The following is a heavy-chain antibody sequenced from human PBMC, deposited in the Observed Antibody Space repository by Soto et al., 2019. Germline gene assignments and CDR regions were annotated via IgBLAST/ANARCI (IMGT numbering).Heavy chain of an antibody. J-gene: IGHJ3*02. CDR3: ARGGDGYSDAFDI. CDR2: INPNSGGT. Sequence: VPSVKVSCKASGYTFTGYYMHWVRQAPGQGLEWMGWINPNSGGTNYAQKFQGWVTMTRDTSISTAYMELSRLRSDDTAVYYCARGGDGYSDAFDIWGQGTMVTVSS. V-gene: IGHV1-2*04. CDR1: GYTFTGYY. D-gene: IGHD5-12*01.